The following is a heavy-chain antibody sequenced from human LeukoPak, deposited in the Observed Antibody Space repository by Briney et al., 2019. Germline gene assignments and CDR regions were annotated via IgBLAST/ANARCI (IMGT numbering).Heavy chain of an antibody. CDR1: GGSISSYS. Sequence: SETLSLTCTVSGGSISSYSWSWIRRPPGKELEWIGSIYYSGSTYYNPSLKSRVTISVDTSKNQFSLKLSSVTAAGTAVYYCAPLGIYYDFWSGYSHWGQGTLVTVSS. J-gene: IGHJ4*02. D-gene: IGHD3-3*01. V-gene: IGHV4-59*05. CDR2: IYYSGST. CDR3: APLGIYYDFWSGYSH.